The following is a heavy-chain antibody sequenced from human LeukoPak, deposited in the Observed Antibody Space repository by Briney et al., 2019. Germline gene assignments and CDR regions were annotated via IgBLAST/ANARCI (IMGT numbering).Heavy chain of an antibody. CDR3: AREGGWFGELILSFDY. J-gene: IGHJ4*02. D-gene: IGHD3-10*01. CDR2: ISAYDGNT. CDR1: GYTFTSYG. V-gene: IGHV1-18*04. Sequence: ASVKVSCKASGYTFTSYGISWVRQAPGQGLEWMGWISAYDGNTNYAQKLQGRVTMTTDTSTSTAYMELRSLRSDDTAVYYCAREGGWFGELILSFDYWGQGTLVTVSS.